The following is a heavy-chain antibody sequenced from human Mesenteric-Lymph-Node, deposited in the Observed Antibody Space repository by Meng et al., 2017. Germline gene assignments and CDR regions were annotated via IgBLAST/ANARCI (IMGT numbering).Heavy chain of an antibody. CDR3: ARDHSSSWRTYYFDY. J-gene: IGHJ4*02. V-gene: IGHV4-61*02. D-gene: IGHD6-13*01. Sequence: LRLSCTVSGGSISSGSYYWSWIRQPAGKGLEWIGRIYTSGSTNYNPSLKSRVTISVDTSKNQFSLKLSSVTAADTAVYYCARDHSSSWRTYYFDYWGQGTLVTVSS. CDR2: IYTSGST. CDR1: GGSISSGSYY.